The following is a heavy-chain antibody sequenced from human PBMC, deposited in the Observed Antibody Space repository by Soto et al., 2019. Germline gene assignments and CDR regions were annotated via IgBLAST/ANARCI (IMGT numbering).Heavy chain of an antibody. CDR2: ISDDGSKI. Sequence: GGSLRLSCAASGFTFSGYGMHWVRQAPGKGLEWVAVISDDGSKIYYGDSVKGRFTISRDYSKNTLFLQMNSLRAEDTAVYFCAKDDGNYGFDYWGQGTLVTVSS. CDR3: AKDDGNYGFDY. J-gene: IGHJ4*02. D-gene: IGHD1-7*01. CDR1: GFTFSGYG. V-gene: IGHV3-30*18.